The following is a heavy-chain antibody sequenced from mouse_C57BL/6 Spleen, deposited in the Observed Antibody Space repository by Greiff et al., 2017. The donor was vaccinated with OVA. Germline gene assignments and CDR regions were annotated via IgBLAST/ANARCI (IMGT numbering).Heavy chain of an antibody. CDR2: INPNNGGT. CDR3: ARGNYYGSSYYAMDY. D-gene: IGHD1-1*01. Sequence: VKPGASVKISCKASGYTFTDYYMNWVKQSHGKSLEWIGDINPNNGGTSYNQKFKGKATLTVDKSSSTAYMELRSLTSEDSAVYYCARGNYYGSSYYAMDYWGQGTSVTVSS. V-gene: IGHV1-26*01. CDR1: GYTFTDYY. J-gene: IGHJ4*01.